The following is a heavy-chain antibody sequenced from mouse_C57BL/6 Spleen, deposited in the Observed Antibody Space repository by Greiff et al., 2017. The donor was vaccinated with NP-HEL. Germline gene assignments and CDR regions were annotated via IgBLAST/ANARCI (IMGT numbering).Heavy chain of an antibody. CDR1: GYTFTDYN. J-gene: IGHJ1*03. Sequence: EVKLVESGPELVKPGASVKIPCKASGYTFTDYNMDWVKQSHGKSLEWIGDINPNNGGTIYNQKFKGKATLTVDKSSSTAYMELRSLTSEDTAVYYCARSSYSSFDVWGTGATVTVSS. D-gene: IGHD1-1*01. V-gene: IGHV1-18*01. CDR3: ARSSYSSFDV. CDR2: INPNNGGT.